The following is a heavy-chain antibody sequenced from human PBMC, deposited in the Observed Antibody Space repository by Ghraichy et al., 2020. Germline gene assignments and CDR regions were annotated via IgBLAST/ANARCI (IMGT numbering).Heavy chain of an antibody. J-gene: IGHJ4*02. CDR3: AGYVFDY. CDR1: GFTFSSYA. Sequence: GGSLRLSCAASGFTFSSYAMHWVRQAPGKGLEWVAVISYDGSNKYYADSVKGRFTISRDNSKNTLYLQMNSLRAEDTAVYYCAGYVFDYWGQGTLVTVSS. V-gene: IGHV3-30*04. D-gene: IGHD3-16*01. CDR2: ISYDGSNK.